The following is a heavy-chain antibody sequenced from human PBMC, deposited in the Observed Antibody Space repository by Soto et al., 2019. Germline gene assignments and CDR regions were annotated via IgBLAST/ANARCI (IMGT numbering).Heavy chain of an antibody. CDR3: ARDKGGSGYYGWFDP. CDR1: GFTFSSYG. Sequence: QVQLVESGGGVVQPGRSLRLSCAASGFTFSSYGMHWVRQAPGKGLEWVAVIWYDGSNKYYADSVKGRFTISRDNSKNTLYLQMNSLRAEDTAVYYVARDKGGSGYYGWFDPWGQGTLVTVSS. CDR2: IWYDGSNK. V-gene: IGHV3-33*01. J-gene: IGHJ5*02. D-gene: IGHD3-22*01.